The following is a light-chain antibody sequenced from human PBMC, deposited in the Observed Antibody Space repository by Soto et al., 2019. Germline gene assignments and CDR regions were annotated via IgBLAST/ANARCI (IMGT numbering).Light chain of an antibody. V-gene: IGKV3-20*01. CDR2: GAS. CDR3: QQYVTSPWA. CDR1: ESVSSN. Sequence: EVVMTRSPATLSVSPGERATLSCRASESVSSNLAWYQQRPGQAPRLVIYGASSRATGIPDTFSGSGSGTDFTLTISRLEPGDFAVYYCQQYVTSPWAFGQGTKVDIK. J-gene: IGKJ1*01.